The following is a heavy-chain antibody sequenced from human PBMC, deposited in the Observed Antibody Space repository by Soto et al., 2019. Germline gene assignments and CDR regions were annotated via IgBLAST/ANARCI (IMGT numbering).Heavy chain of an antibody. V-gene: IGHV4-61*01. CDR2: IYHSGRT. D-gene: IGHD3-10*01. CDR1: GGSVNSDYYY. J-gene: IGHJ4*02. Sequence: PSETLSLTCTVSGGSVNSDYYYWSWIRQPPGKGLEWVGYIYHSGRTSYNPSLESRVTISLDASRNQFSLKLSSVTAADTAVFYCAREYGNSPEAFDLWGQGTLVTVSS. CDR3: AREYGNSPEAFDL.